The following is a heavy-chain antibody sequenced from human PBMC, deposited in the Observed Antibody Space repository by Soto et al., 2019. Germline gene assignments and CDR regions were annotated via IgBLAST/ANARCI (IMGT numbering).Heavy chain of an antibody. D-gene: IGHD3-16*01. CDR3: AHSPKDYQYDWFDP. V-gene: IGHV2-5*02. CDR2: IYWDDDK. J-gene: IGHJ5*02. Sequence: QITLKESGPTLVKPTQTLTLTCTFSGFSLTTRGVGVGWIRQPPGKALECLALIYWDDDKRYSPSLQSRLSITKDTSKNQVVLTMTNVDPVDTATYYCAHSPKDYQYDWFDPWGQGTLVSVSS. CDR1: GFSLTTRGVG.